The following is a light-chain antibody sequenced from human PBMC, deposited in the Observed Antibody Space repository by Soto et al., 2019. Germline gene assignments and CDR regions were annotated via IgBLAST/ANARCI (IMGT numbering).Light chain of an antibody. CDR2: DAS. CDR1: QSISSW. Sequence: DIQMTQSPSTLSASVGDRVTITCRASQSISSWLAWYQQKPGKAPKVLIYDASSLESGGPSRFSGSGSGPEFSLTISILQPDEVATYYCQQYNHYCTFCQGTRLDIK. V-gene: IGKV1-5*01. CDR3: QQYNHYCT. J-gene: IGKJ1*01.